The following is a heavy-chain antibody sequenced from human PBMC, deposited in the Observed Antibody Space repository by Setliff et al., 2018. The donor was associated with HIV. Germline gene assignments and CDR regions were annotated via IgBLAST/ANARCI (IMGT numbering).Heavy chain of an antibody. Sequence: GGSLRLSCAASGFTFSSYSMNWVRQAPGKGLEWVSSISSSSSYIYYADSVKGRFTISRDNGKNSLYLQMNSLRPEDTAVYYCAKPVVHHYYYMDVWGKGTTVTVSS. CDR2: ISSSSSYI. D-gene: IGHD3-16*02. CDR3: AKPVVHHYYYMDV. J-gene: IGHJ6*03. V-gene: IGHV3-21*01. CDR1: GFTFSSYS.